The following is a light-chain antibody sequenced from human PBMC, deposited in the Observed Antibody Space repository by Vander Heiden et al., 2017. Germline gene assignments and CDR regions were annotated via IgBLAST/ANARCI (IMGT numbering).Light chain of an antibody. CDR2: YKSDAEK. Sequence: QAGLTQPASLSASPGASASLTCPLRSGINVGSYSIYWYQQKPGSPPQYPLRYKSDAEKHQGSGVPRRFSGSKDASANVGTLLISGLQSEDEADYVCMIWHRSGWVFGGGTRWTVL. CDR3: MIWHRSGWV. J-gene: IGLJ3*02. CDR1: SGINVGSYS. V-gene: IGLV5-45*01.